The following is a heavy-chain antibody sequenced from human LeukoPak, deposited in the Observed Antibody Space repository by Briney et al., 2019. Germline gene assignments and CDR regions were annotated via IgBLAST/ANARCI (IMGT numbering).Heavy chain of an antibody. D-gene: IGHD6-13*01. CDR1: GGTFSSYA. V-gene: IGHV1-24*01. CDR3: AIPGGSSRDFDY. Sequence: ASVKVSCKASGGTFSSYAISWVRQAPGQGLEWMGGFDPEDGETIYAQKFQGRVTMTEDTSTDTAYMELSSLRPEDTAVYYCAIPGGSSRDFDYWGQGTLVTVSS. CDR2: FDPEDGET. J-gene: IGHJ4*02.